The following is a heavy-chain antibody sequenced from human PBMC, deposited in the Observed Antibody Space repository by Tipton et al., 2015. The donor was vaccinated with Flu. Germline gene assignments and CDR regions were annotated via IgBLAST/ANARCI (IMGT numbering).Heavy chain of an antibody. Sequence: TLSLTCSVSGGSISSYFGAWIRQPPGKGLELIGTIDYVGDSQYNPSLKSRVTISVDTSKNHFSLRLSSVTAADTAAYYCARYAYDYTIQWGQGTLVTVSS. D-gene: IGHD3-16*01. V-gene: IGHV4-39*02. CDR1: GGSISSYF. CDR3: ARYAYDYTIQ. CDR2: IDYVGDS. J-gene: IGHJ4*02.